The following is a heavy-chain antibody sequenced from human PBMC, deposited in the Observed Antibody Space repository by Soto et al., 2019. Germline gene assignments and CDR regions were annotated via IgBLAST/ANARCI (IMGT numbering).Heavy chain of an antibody. Sequence: ASVKVSCKASGYTFTSYGISWVRQAPGQGLEWMGWISAYNGNTNYAQKLQGRVTMTTDTSTSTAYMELRSLRSDDTAVYYCARDRRHLVRYYYYGMDVWGQGTTVT. CDR3: ARDRRHLVRYYYYGMDV. V-gene: IGHV1-18*01. CDR2: ISAYNGNT. J-gene: IGHJ6*02. D-gene: IGHD6-13*01. CDR1: GYTFTSYG.